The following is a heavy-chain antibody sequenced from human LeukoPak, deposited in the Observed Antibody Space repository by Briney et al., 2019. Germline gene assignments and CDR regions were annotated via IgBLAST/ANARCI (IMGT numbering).Heavy chain of an antibody. CDR3: ARITGTTLGWFDP. V-gene: IGHV1-69*05. Sequence: ASVKVSCKASGGTFSSYAISCVREAPGQGLEWMGGIIPIFGTANYAQKFQGRVTITTDESTSTAYMELSSLRSEDTAVYYCARITGTTLGWFDPWGQGTLVTVSS. CDR1: GGTFSSYA. CDR2: IIPIFGTA. J-gene: IGHJ5*02. D-gene: IGHD1-20*01.